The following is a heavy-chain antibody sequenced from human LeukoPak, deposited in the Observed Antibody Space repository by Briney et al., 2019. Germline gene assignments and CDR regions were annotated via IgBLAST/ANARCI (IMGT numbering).Heavy chain of an antibody. D-gene: IGHD3-10*01. CDR2: ISAYNGNT. CDR3: ARGRSYYYGSGSYLH. V-gene: IGHV1-18*01. J-gene: IGHJ4*02. Sequence: ASVKLSCKASGYTFTSYGISWVRQAPGQGLEWMGWISAYNGNTNYAQKLQGRVTMTTDTSTSTAYMELRSLRADDTAVYYCARGRSYYYGSGSYLHWGQGTLVTVSS. CDR1: GYTFTSYG.